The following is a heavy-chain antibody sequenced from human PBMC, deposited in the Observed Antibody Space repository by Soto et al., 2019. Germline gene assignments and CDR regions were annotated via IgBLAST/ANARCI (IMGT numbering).Heavy chain of an antibody. Sequence: SETLSLTCTVSGASISGGGFYWSWIRHHPERGLEWIGNIYYTGNTHYSPSLKSRVSISVDTSKNQLSLKLTSVTAADTAVYYCARGSTTSPYFYYGMDVWGQGTTVTVSS. J-gene: IGHJ6*02. CDR1: GASISGGGFY. V-gene: IGHV4-31*03. D-gene: IGHD2-2*01. CDR2: IYYTGNT. CDR3: ARGSTTSPYFYYGMDV.